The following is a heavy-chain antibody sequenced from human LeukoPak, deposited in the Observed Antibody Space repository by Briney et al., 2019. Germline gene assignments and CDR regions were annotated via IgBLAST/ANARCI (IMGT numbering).Heavy chain of an antibody. D-gene: IGHD3-10*01. V-gene: IGHV4-30-2*01. CDR2: IYHSGST. CDR3: ARDATNAYYYGSGSS. CDR1: GGSISSGGYS. Sequence: SQTLSLTCAVSGGSISSGGYSWSWIRQPPGKGLEWIRYIYHSGSTYYNPSLKSRVTISVDRSKNQFSLKLSSVTAADTAVYYCARDATNAYYYGSGSSWGQGTLVTVSS. J-gene: IGHJ5*02.